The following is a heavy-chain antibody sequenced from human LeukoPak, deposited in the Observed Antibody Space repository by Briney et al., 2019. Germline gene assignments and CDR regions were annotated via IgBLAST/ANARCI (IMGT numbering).Heavy chain of an antibody. Sequence: GGSLRLSCAASGFTFSDYYMSWIRQAPGKGLEWVSAISGSGGSTYYADSVKGRFTISRDNSKNTLYLQMNSLGAEDTAVYYCAKDSLSYYDSSGYRTYNWFGPWGQGTLVTVSS. CDR2: ISGSGGST. V-gene: IGHV3-23*01. CDR3: AKDSLSYYDSSGYRTYNWFGP. J-gene: IGHJ5*02. CDR1: GFTFSDYY. D-gene: IGHD3-22*01.